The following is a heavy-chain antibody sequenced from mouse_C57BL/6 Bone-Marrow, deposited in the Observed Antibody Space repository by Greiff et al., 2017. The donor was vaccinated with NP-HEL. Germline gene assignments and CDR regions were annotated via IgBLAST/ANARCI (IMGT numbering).Heavy chain of an antibody. CDR1: GYSITSDY. Sequence: ESGPGLAKPSQTLSLTCSVTGYSITSDYWNWIRKFPGNKLEYMGYISYSGSTYYNPSLKSRISITRDTSKNQYYLQLNSVTTEDTATYYCARRGGIYYDYEGDYFDYWGQGTTLTVSS. V-gene: IGHV3-8*01. CDR2: ISYSGST. CDR3: ARRGGIYYDYEGDYFDY. J-gene: IGHJ2*01. D-gene: IGHD2-4*01.